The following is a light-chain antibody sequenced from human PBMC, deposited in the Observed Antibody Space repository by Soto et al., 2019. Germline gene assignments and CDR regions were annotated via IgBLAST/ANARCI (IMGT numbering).Light chain of an antibody. CDR3: AAWDDSLNGLYV. Sequence: QAVVTQPPSASGTPGQRVTISCSGSSSNIGSNTVNWYQQLPGTAPKLLIYNNDQRPSGVPDRFSGFKSGTAASLAISGLQSEDEAEYYCAAWDDSLNGLYVFGTATKLTVL. V-gene: IGLV1-44*01. CDR2: NND. CDR1: SSNIGSNT. J-gene: IGLJ1*01.